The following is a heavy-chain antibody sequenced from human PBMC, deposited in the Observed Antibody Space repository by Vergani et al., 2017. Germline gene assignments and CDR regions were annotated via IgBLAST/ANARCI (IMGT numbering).Heavy chain of an antibody. Sequence: QVQLVQSGAEVKKPGASVKVSCKASGYTFTSYDISWVRQAPGQGLEWLGWMLPDSGDTTYAQAFQGRVAITRDTSINTAYLDLSSLRSEDTAVYYCVTTDCAGGSCYLDYWGQGTLVTVSS. CDR3: VTTDCAGGSCYLDY. J-gene: IGHJ4*02. D-gene: IGHD2-8*02. CDR1: GYTFTSYD. CDR2: MLPDSGDT. V-gene: IGHV1-8*03.